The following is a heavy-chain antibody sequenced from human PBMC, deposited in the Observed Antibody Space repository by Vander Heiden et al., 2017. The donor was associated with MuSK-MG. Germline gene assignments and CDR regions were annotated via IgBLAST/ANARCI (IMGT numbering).Heavy chain of an antibody. CDR1: DGSISSGGYC. CDR3: AREAPMVRGEDWFDP. J-gene: IGHJ5*02. Sequence: QVQLPESGPGLVKPSQTLSRTCTVADGSISSGGYCWGWSRQHPGKGLEWIGYIYYSGSTYYNPSLKSRVTISVDTSKNQFSLKLSSVTAADTAVYYCAREAPMVRGEDWFDPWGQGTLVTVSS. V-gene: IGHV4-31*03. CDR2: IYYSGST. D-gene: IGHD3-10*01.